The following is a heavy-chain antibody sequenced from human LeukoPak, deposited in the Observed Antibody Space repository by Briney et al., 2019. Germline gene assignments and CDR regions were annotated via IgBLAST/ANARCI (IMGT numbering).Heavy chain of an antibody. V-gene: IGHV3-30*02. CDR2: IRYDGSNK. D-gene: IGHD1-26*01. Sequence: GGSLRLSCAASGFTFSSYGMHWVRQAPGKGLEWVAFIRYDGSNKYYADSVKGRFTISRDNSKNTLYLQMNSLRAEDTAVYYRAKDPGSGSSGGDYWGQGTLVTVSS. CDR3: AKDPGSGSSGGDY. CDR1: GFTFSSYG. J-gene: IGHJ4*02.